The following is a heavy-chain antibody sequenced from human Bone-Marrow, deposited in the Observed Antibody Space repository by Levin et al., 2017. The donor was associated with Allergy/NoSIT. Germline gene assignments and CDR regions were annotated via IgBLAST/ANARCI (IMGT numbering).Heavy chain of an antibody. CDR3: ARGYKINPLDY. CDR1: GFTFSSYG. J-gene: IGHJ4*02. Sequence: LSLTCAASGFTFSSYGMHWVRQAPGKGLEWVAVIWYDGSNKYYADSVKGRFTISRDNSKNTLYLQMNSLRAEDTAVYYCARGYKINPLDYWGQGTLVTVSS. V-gene: IGHV3-33*01. CDR2: IWYDGSNK. D-gene: IGHD1-14*01.